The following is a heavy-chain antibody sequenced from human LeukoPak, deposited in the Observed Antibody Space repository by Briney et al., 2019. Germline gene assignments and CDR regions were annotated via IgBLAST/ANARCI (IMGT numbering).Heavy chain of an antibody. D-gene: IGHD1-26*01. CDR3: ARDGEWELTGGGFDAFDI. J-gene: IGHJ3*02. CDR1: GYTFTNFD. Sequence: ASVKVSCKASGYTFTNFDINWVRQATGQGLEWMGWMNPKTGNTGSAQKLQGRVTITGNTSISTAYMELSSLRSDDTAVYYCARDGEWELTGGGFDAFDIWGQGTMVTVSS. V-gene: IGHV1-8*01. CDR2: MNPKTGNT.